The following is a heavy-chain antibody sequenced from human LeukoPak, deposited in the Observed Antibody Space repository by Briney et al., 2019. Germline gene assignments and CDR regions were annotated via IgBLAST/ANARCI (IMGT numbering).Heavy chain of an antibody. Sequence: GGSLRLSCAASGFTFDDYAMHWVRQAPGKGLEGVSGISWNSGSIDYADSVKGRFTISRDNAKNSLYLQMNSLRAEDTALYYCAKDHLPSDGCNYWVGDFDYWGQGTLVTVSS. J-gene: IGHJ4*02. CDR3: AKDHLPSDGCNYWVGDFDY. CDR1: GFTFDDYA. V-gene: IGHV3-9*01. D-gene: IGHD5-24*01. CDR2: ISWNSGSI.